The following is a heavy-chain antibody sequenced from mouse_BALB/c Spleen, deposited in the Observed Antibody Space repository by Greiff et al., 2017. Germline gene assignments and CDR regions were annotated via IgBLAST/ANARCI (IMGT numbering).Heavy chain of an antibody. D-gene: IGHD1-1*01. Sequence: QVQLQQSGPSLVQPSQSLSITCTVSGFSLTSYGVHWVRQSPGKGLEWLGVIWRGGSTDYNAAFMSRLSITKDNSKSQVFFKMNSLQADDTAIYYCAKRWYYDGYTMDYWGQGTSVTVSS. CDR1: GFSLTSYG. CDR2: IWRGGST. CDR3: AKRWYYDGYTMDY. J-gene: IGHJ4*01. V-gene: IGHV2-5-1*01.